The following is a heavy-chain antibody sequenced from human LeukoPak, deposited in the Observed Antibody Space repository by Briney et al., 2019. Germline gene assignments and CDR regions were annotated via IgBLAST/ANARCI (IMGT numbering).Heavy chain of an antibody. CDR1: GFTFSSNW. Sequence: PGGSLRLSCVASGFTFSSNWMSWVRQAPGKGLGGVAYIREDGGETYYVDSVKGRFTISRDNAKNSLYLQMNSLRVEDTAVYYCARGTGGLQPLDCWGQGTLVTVSS. V-gene: IGHV3-7*01. J-gene: IGHJ4*02. CDR3: ARGTGGLQPLDC. CDR2: IREDGGET. D-gene: IGHD5-24*01.